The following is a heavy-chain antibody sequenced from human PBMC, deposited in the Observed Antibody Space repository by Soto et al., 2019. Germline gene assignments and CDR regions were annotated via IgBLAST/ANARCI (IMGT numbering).Heavy chain of an antibody. Sequence: EVQLVESGGGLVQPGGSLRISCAASGFTFSRTWMSWVRQAPGKGLEWVANIKQDGSEMYYVDSVKGRVTISRDNVKNSLYLQMNSLSAYDTAVYYCARDGTPTYGVDIMGFDSCGQGSQVTGSS. CDR2: IKQDGSEM. CDR1: GFTFSRTW. D-gene: IGHD3-3*01. CDR3: ARDGTPTYGVDIMGFDS. V-gene: IGHV3-7*01. J-gene: IGHJ4*02.